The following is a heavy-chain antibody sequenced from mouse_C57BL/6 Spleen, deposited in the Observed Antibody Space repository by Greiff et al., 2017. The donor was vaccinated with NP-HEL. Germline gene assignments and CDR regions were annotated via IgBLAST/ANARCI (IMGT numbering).Heavy chain of an antibody. CDR1: GYSFTGYY. CDR3: ARVDYYGSGHFDY. CDR2: INPSTGGT. V-gene: IGHV1-42*01. J-gene: IGHJ2*01. D-gene: IGHD1-1*01. Sequence: VQLQQSGPELVKPGASVKISCKASGYSFTGYYMNWVKQSPEKSLEWIGEINPSTGGTTYNQKFKAKATLTVDKSSSTAYMQLKSLTSEDSAVYYCARVDYYGSGHFDYWGQGTTLTVSS.